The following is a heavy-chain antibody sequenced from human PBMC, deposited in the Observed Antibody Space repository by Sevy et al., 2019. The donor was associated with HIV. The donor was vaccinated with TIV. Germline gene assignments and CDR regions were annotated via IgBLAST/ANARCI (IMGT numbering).Heavy chain of an antibody. V-gene: IGHV3-30-3*01. CDR2: ISYDGSNK. CDR3: ARARARGYSSTWYEDN. CDR1: GFTFSSYA. J-gene: IGHJ4*02. Sequence: EGSLRLSCAASGFTFSSYAMHWVRQAPGKELEWVAVISYDGSNKYYADSVKGRFTISRDNSKNTLYLQMNSLRAEDTAVYYCARARARGYSSTWYEDNWGQGTLVTVSS. D-gene: IGHD6-13*01.